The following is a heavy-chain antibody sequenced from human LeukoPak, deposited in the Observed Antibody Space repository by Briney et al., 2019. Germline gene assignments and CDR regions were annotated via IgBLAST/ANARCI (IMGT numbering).Heavy chain of an antibody. CDR3: ARGLGGVGATSWFDA. Sequence: SETLSLTCTVSGVSISSYYWSWVRQPPGKGLEWVGYIYYSGSTNYNPSLKSRVTISVDTSKNQFSLKLSSVTAADTAVYYCARGLGGVGATSWFDAWGRGTLVTVSS. J-gene: IGHJ5*02. D-gene: IGHD1-26*01. V-gene: IGHV4-59*01. CDR2: IYYSGST. CDR1: GVSISSYY.